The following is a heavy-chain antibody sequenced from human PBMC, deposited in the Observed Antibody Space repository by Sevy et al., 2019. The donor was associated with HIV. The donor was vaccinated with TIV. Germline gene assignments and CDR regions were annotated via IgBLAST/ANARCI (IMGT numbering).Heavy chain of an antibody. V-gene: IGHV3-21*01. CDR1: GFTFSIYS. J-gene: IGHJ5*02. D-gene: IGHD3-10*01. Sequence: GGSLRLSCAASGFTFSIYSMNWVRQAPGKVLEWVSSISSSSSHIYYGDSVKGRFTISRDNAKNSLYLQMNSLRAEDTAVYYCARDHTYYDSGTILGWFAPWGQGTLVTVSS. CDR2: ISSSSSHI. CDR3: ARDHTYYDSGTILGWFAP.